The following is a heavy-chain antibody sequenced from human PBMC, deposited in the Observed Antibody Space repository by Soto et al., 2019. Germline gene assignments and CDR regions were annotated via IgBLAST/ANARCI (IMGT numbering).Heavy chain of an antibody. Sequence: PGGSLRLSCAASGFTFSSYSMNWVRQAPGKGLEWVSSISSSSSYIYYADSVKGRFTISRDNAKNSLYLQMNSLRAEDTAVYYCGRDPFADFYDSSGPEAFDIWGQGTMVTVSS. CDR1: GFTFSSYS. V-gene: IGHV3-21*01. CDR3: GRDPFADFYDSSGPEAFDI. CDR2: ISSSSSYI. J-gene: IGHJ3*02. D-gene: IGHD3-22*01.